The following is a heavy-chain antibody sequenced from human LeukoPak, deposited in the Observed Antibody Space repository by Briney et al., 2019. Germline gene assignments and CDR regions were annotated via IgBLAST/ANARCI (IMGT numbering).Heavy chain of an antibody. CDR1: GGSMSSYS. V-gene: IGHV4-59*08. CDR2: IYYSGRT. Sequence: PSETLSPTCTLSGGSMSSYSWSWIRQPPGKGLEWIGYIYYSGRTKYNPSLKSAVTISVDTSKNQFSLKLSSVTAADTAVYYCARGARAGYNLEPFDDWGQGTLVTVSS. J-gene: IGHJ4*02. CDR3: ARGARAGYNLEPFDD. D-gene: IGHD5-24*01.